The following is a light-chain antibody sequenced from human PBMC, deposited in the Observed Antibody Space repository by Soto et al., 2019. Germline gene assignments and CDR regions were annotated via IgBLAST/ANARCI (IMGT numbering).Light chain of an antibody. Sequence: QSALTQPASVSGSPGQSITISCTGSNTDIGNYKIVSWYQQHPRKAPKLIIYEVTKRPSGVSNRFSGSKSGNTASLTISGLQAEEENDYHCCSYAGSDVFVLGSGTKAPS. CDR1: NTDIGNYKI. CDR2: EVT. J-gene: IGLJ1*01. CDR3: CSYAGSDVFV. V-gene: IGLV2-23*02.